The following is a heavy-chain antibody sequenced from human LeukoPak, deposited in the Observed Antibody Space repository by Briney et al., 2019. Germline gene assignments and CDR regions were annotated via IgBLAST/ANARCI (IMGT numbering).Heavy chain of an antibody. Sequence: PSETLSLTCAVSGYSISSGYYWGWIRQPPGKGLEWIGYIYYSGSTNYNPSLKSRVTISVDTSKNQFSLKLSSVTAADTAVYYCARVSRTITIFGVAMGGWFDPWGQGTLVTVSS. CDR2: IYYSGST. V-gene: IGHV4-61*01. CDR3: ARVSRTITIFGVAMGGWFDP. J-gene: IGHJ5*02. CDR1: GYSISSGYY. D-gene: IGHD3-3*01.